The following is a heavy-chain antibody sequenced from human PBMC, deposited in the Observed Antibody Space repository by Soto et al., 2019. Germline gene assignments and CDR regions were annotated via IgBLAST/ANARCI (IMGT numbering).Heavy chain of an antibody. CDR3: AKWGNDWGYYFGLHV. CDR1: GFTFSSYA. CDR2: ISDSGANT. V-gene: IGHV3-23*01. J-gene: IGHJ6*02. Sequence: GGSLRLSCAASGFTFSSYAMSWVRQAPGKGLEWVSTISDSGANTYYADSVKGRFTISRDSSKSTLYLQMNSLRAEDTAVYFCAKWGNDWGYYFGLHVWGRGTTVTVSS. D-gene: IGHD7-27*01.